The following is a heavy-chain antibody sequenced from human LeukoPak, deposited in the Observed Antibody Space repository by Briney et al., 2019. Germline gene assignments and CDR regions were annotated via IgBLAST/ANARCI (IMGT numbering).Heavy chain of an antibody. CDR2: INPSGSSA. CDR3: ARDNSVGETAWWFDP. Sequence: ASVKVSCKASGYTFTSYYMHWVRQAPGQGLEWMGFINPSGSSAAYAQKFQGRLTMTRDMFTSTDYMELTSLTSDDTAVYYCARDNSVGETAWWFDPWGQGTLVTVSS. CDR1: GYTFTSYY. J-gene: IGHJ5*02. D-gene: IGHD1-26*01. V-gene: IGHV1-46*01.